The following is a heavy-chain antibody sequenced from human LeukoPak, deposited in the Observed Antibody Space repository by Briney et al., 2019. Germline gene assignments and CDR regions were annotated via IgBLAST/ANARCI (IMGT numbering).Heavy chain of an antibody. CDR3: AREYSYGYWFDP. V-gene: IGHV1-69*06. D-gene: IGHD5-18*01. CDR2: IIPIFGTA. CDR1: GGTFSSYA. Sequence: ASVKVSCKASGGTFSSYAISWVRQAPGQGLEWMGGIIPIFGTANYAQKFQGRVTITADKSTSTAYMELSSLRSEDTAVYYCAREYSYGYWFDPWGQGTLVTVSS. J-gene: IGHJ5*02.